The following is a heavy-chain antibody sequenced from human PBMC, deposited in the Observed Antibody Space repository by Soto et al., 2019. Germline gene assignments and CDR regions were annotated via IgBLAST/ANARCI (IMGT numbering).Heavy chain of an antibody. Sequence: SETLSLTCTVSGGSISSYYWSWIRQPPGKGLEWIGYIYYSGSTNYNPSLKSRVTISVDTSKNQFSLKLSSVTAADTAVYYCARERDSGQYYYYYMDVWGKGTTVTVSS. J-gene: IGHJ6*03. CDR2: IYYSGST. D-gene: IGHD5-12*01. V-gene: IGHV4-59*01. CDR1: GGSISSYY. CDR3: ARERDSGQYYYYYMDV.